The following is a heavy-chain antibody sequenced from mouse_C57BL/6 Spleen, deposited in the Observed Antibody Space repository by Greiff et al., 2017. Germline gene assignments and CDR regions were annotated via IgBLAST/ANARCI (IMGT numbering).Heavy chain of an antibody. CDR3: ARSKTAQAVYAMDY. D-gene: IGHD3-2*02. CDR1: GYTFTSYW. V-gene: IGHV1-69*01. J-gene: IGHJ4*01. Sequence: VQLQQPGAELVMPGASVKLSCKASGYTFTSYWMHWVKQRPGQGLEWIGEIDPSDSYTNYNQKFKGKSTLTVDKSSSTAYMQLSSLTSEDSAVYYCARSKTAQAVYAMDYWGQGTSVTVSS. CDR2: IDPSDSYT.